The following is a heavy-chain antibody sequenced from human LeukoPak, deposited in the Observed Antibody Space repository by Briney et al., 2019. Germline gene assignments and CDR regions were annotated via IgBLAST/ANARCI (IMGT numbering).Heavy chain of an antibody. CDR2: INPNRGDT. V-gene: IGHV1-2*02. D-gene: IGHD6-19*01. CDR1: GYTFTGYY. Sequence: ASVKVSCKASGYTFTGYYIHWVRQAPGQGLEWMGWINPNRGDTNFAQNFQGRVTMTRDTSITTAYMELSRLRSDDTVVYYCAPTHGNGWYYFDYWGQGTLVTVSS. CDR3: APTHGNGWYYFDY. J-gene: IGHJ4*02.